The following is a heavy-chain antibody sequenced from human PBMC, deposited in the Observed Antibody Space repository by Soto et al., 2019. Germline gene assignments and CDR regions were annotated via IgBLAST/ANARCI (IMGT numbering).Heavy chain of an antibody. J-gene: IGHJ6*02. CDR2: IYYSGST. V-gene: IGHV4-59*01. Sequence: QVQLQESGPGLVKPSETLSLTCTVSGGSISSYYWSWIRQPPGKGLEWIGYIYYSGSTNYNPSLKSRVTISVDTSKNQFSLKLSSVTAADTAVYYCATAERWIQQTPPYYYYYGMDVWGQGTTVTVSS. D-gene: IGHD5-18*01. CDR1: GGSISSYY. CDR3: ATAERWIQQTPPYYYYYGMDV.